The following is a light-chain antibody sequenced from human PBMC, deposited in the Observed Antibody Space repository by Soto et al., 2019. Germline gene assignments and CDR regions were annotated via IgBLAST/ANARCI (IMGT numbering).Light chain of an antibody. Sequence: IVLTQSPATLSLSPGEGATLSCRASQSVRNNLAWYQQKPGQAPRLLIFGASTRATGLPARFTGGGSGTECTLTISSLQSEDLAVYYCQQYQNWPWTFGQGTKVEIK. CDR1: QSVRNN. V-gene: IGKV3-15*01. CDR2: GAS. J-gene: IGKJ1*01. CDR3: QQYQNWPWT.